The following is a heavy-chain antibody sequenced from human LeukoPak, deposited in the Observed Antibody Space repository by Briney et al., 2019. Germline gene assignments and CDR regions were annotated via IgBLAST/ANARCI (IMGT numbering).Heavy chain of an antibody. CDR1: GGSIRGYY. J-gene: IGHJ4*02. Sequence: PSETLSLTCTASGGSIRGYYWSWIRQPPGKGLERIGYVYYSGSTNYNPSLKSRVTISVDASKNQFSQKLGSVTAADTALYYCASNWTAEHTPCRYWAQGTLVTVFS. CDR3: ASNWTAEHTPCRY. D-gene: IGHD1-20*01. CDR2: VYYSGST. V-gene: IGHV4-59*01.